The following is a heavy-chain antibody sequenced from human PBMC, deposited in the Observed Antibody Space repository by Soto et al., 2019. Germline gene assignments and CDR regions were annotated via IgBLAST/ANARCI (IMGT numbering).Heavy chain of an antibody. CDR2: VYYSGST. CDR3: ARGPLIYYYYYYGMDV. Sequence: SETLSLTCTVSGGSISSHYWNWIRQSPGKGLEWIGYVYYSGSTNYNPSLKSRATISVDTSKNQFSLKLSSVTAADTAVYYCARGPLIYYYYYYGMDVWGQGTTVTVSS. V-gene: IGHV4-59*11. J-gene: IGHJ6*02. D-gene: IGHD3-16*01. CDR1: GGSISSHY.